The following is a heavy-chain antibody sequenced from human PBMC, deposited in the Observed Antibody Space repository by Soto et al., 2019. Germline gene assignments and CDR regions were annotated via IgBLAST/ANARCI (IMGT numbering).Heavy chain of an antibody. Sequence: QVQLVQSGAEVKKPGSSVKVSCNASGGTFSSYAISWVRQAPGQGLEWMGWIIPIFGTANYAQKFQGRVTITADESTSTAYMELSSLRSEDTAVYYCARGQPLYYYDSSGYFNWFDPWGQGTLVTVSS. V-gene: IGHV1-69*01. D-gene: IGHD3-22*01. CDR1: GGTFSSYA. CDR2: IIPIFGTA. J-gene: IGHJ5*02. CDR3: ARGQPLYYYDSSGYFNWFDP.